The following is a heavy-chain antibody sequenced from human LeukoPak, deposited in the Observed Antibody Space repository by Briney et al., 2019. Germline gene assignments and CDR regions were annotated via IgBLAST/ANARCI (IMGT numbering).Heavy chain of an antibody. Sequence: GASVKVSCKASGYTFSSYVMYWVRQAPGQRLEWMGWINAGNGNTKYSQNFQGRVTFTRDTSASTAYMELSSLRSEDTAVYYCARAGRSTPDYWGQGTLVTVSS. J-gene: IGHJ4*02. CDR1: GYTFSSYV. V-gene: IGHV1-3*01. D-gene: IGHD2-2*01. CDR2: INAGNGNT. CDR3: ARAGRSTPDY.